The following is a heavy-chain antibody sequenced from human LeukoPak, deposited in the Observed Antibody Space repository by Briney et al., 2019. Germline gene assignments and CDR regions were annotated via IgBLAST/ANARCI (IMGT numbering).Heavy chain of an antibody. J-gene: IGHJ4*02. CDR2: INRDGSRT. CDR1: GFTFDDYA. D-gene: IGHD2/OR15-2a*01. V-gene: IGHV3-74*01. CDR3: VSFYETY. Sequence: GGSLRLSCATSGFTFDDYAMHWVRQAPGKGLMWVSRINRDGSRTDYADSVKGRFTISRDDAKNTLYLQVNSLRAEDTAVYYCVSFYETYWGRGTLVTVSS.